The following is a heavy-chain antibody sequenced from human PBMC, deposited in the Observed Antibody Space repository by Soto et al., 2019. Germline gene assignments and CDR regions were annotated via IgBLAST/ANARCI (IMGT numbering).Heavy chain of an antibody. Sequence: PXETLSLTCTVAGCSISSYYWSWIRQPPGKGLEWIGYIYYSGSTNYNPSLKSRVTISVDTSKNQFSLKLSSVTAADTAVYYCARDSPNDAFDIWGQGTMVTVSS. J-gene: IGHJ3*02. V-gene: IGHV4-59*01. CDR3: ARDSPNDAFDI. CDR2: IYYSGST. CDR1: GCSISSYY.